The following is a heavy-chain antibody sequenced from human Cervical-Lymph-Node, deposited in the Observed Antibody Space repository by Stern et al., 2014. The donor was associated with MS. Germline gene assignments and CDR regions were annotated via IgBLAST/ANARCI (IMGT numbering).Heavy chain of an antibody. CDR3: ARDGRHTDNYGLDV. Sequence: QVQLVQSGAEGRRPWSSVKISCQASGGAFNVYAINWLRQAPGQGFEWMGGIIPVLGIASYAQKFQGRVPITADGSSRTSTMHLIRLRSNDTAVYYCARDGRHTDNYGLDVWGPGTTVTVSS. CDR2: IIPVLGIA. V-gene: IGHV1-69*04. CDR1: GGAFNVYA. D-gene: IGHD3-9*01. J-gene: IGHJ6*02.